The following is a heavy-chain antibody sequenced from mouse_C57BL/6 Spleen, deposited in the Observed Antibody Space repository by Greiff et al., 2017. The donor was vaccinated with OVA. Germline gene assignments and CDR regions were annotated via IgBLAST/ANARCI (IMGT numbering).Heavy chain of an antibody. V-gene: IGHV1-82*01. CDR2: IYPGDGGT. D-gene: IGHD4-1*01. Sequence: VQLQQSGPELVKPGASVKISCKASGYAFSSSWMNWVKQRPGKGLEWIGRIYPGDGGTNYNGKFKGKATLTADKSSSTAYMQLSSLTSEDSAVYFCARANCGICATDYWGQGTSVTVSS. CDR3: ARANCGICATDY. CDR1: GYAFSSSW. J-gene: IGHJ4*01.